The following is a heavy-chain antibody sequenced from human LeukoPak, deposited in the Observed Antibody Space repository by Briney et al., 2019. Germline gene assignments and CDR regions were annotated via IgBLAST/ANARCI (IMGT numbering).Heavy chain of an antibody. D-gene: IGHD6-13*01. Sequence: PSETLSLTCAVSGGSISSSNWWSWVRQPPGKGLEWIGEIYHSGSTNYNPSLKSRVTISVDKSKNQFSLKLSSVTAADTAVYYCARGLGSSWHEETYNWFDPWGQGTLVTVSS. CDR3: ARGLGSSWHEETYNWFDP. CDR2: IYHSGST. J-gene: IGHJ5*02. V-gene: IGHV4-4*02. CDR1: GGSISSSNW.